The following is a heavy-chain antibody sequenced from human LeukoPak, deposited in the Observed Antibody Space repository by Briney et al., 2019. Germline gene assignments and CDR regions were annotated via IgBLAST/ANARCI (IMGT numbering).Heavy chain of an antibody. V-gene: IGHV3-74*01. CDR1: GFTSSNYW. D-gene: IGHD3-3*01. CDR2: INGDGSSI. J-gene: IGHJ6*02. Sequence: GGSLRLSCVASGFTSSNYWMHWVRQTPGKGLVWVSRINGDGSSIAYADSVKGRFTTSRDNAKNTLYLQMNSLRAEDTAVYYCARITIFGVVPLYGMDVWGQGTTVTVSS. CDR3: ARITIFGVVPLYGMDV.